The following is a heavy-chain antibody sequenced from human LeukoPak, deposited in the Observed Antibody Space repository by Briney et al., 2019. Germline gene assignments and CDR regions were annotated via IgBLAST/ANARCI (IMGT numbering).Heavy chain of an antibody. J-gene: IGHJ6*02. V-gene: IGHV3-11*01. Sequence: GGSLRLSCAASGFTFSDYYMSWIRQAPGKGLEWVSYISSSGSTIYYADSVKGRVTISRDNAKNSLYLQMNSLRAEDTAVYYCAREETDYYYYGMDVWGQGTTVTVSS. CDR2: ISSSGSTI. CDR1: GFTFSDYY. CDR3: AREETDYYYYGMDV.